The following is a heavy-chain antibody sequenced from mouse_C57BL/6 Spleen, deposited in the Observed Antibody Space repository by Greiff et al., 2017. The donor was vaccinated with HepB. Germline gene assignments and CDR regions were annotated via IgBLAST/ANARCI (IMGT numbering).Heavy chain of an antibody. CDR1: GFTFSSYA. Sequence: EVQRVESGGGLVKPGGSLKLSCAASGFTFSSYAMSWVRQTPEKRLEWVATISDGGSYTYYTDNVKGRFTISRDKAKNNLYLQMSQLKSEDTAMYYCAREGRDYFDYWGQGTTLTVSS. V-gene: IGHV5-4*01. CDR3: AREGRDYFDY. CDR2: ISDGGSYT. D-gene: IGHD3-3*01. J-gene: IGHJ2*01.